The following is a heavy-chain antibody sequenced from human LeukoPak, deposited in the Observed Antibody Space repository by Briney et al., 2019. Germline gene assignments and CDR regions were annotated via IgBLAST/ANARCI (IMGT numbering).Heavy chain of an antibody. CDR1: GGTFSSYA. CDR2: FDPEDGET. V-gene: IGHV1-24*01. CDR3: ATLSSGWYYAFDY. Sequence: GASVKVSCKASGGTFSSYAISWVRQAPGQGLEWMGGFDPEDGETIYAQKFQGRVTMTEDTSTDTAYMELSSLRSEDTAVYYCATLSSGWYYAFDYWGQGTLVTVSS. J-gene: IGHJ4*02. D-gene: IGHD6-19*01.